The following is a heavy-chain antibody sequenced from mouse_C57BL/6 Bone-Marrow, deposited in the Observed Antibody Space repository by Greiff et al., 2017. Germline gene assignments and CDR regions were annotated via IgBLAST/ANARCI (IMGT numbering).Heavy chain of an antibody. D-gene: IGHD2-3*01. Sequence: QVQLQQPGAELVKPGASVKMSCKASGYTFTSYWITWVKQRPGQGLEWIGDIYPGSGSTNYNEKFKSKATLTVDTSSSTAYMQLSSLTSEDSAVYYCARSIYDGGGNDFDYWGQGTTLTVSS. CDR3: ARSIYDGGGNDFDY. CDR1: GYTFTSYW. J-gene: IGHJ2*01. V-gene: IGHV1-55*01. CDR2: IYPGSGST.